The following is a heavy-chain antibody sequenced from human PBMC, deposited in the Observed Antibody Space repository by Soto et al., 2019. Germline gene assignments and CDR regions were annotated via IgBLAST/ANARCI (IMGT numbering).Heavy chain of an antibody. J-gene: IGHJ6*03. CDR3: ARRGSQSYYDFWSGPNSYYYYMDV. V-gene: IGHV4-59*08. D-gene: IGHD3-3*01. Sequence: SETLSLTCTVSGGSISSYYWSWIRQPPGKGLEWIGYIYYSGSTNYNPSLKSRVTISVDTSKNQFSLKLSSVTAADTAVYYCARRGSQSYYDFWSGPNSYYYYMDVWGKGTTVTVSS. CDR2: IYYSGST. CDR1: GGSISSYY.